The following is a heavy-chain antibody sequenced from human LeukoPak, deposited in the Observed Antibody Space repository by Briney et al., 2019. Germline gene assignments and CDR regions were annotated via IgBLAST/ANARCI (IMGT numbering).Heavy chain of an antibody. CDR2: VSTCSRDT. D-gene: IGHD1-20*01. CDR1: GYIFSSNG. CDR3: ARDNWNEFDP. J-gene: IGHJ5*02. V-gene: IGHV1-18*01. Sequence: ASVEVSCKASGYIFSSNGISWVRQAPGQGLEWVGWVSTCSRDTNYAQRFQGRVSMTTDTSTNTAYMELRSLRPDDTAVYYCARDNWNEFDPWGQGTLVTVSS.